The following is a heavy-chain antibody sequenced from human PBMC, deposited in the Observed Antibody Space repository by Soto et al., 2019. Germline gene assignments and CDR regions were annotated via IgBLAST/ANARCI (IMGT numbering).Heavy chain of an antibody. CDR3: ARDHSYGDYSYYGMDV. Sequence: QVQLQESGPGLVKPSQTLSLTCTVSGASINGGGYYWSWIRQHPGKGLEWIGSIYYSGNTYYSPSLKRRVTISVDTSKNHFSLRLTSVTAADTAVYYCARDHSYGDYSYYGMDVWGQGTTVTVSS. CDR2: IYYSGNT. CDR1: GASINGGGYY. D-gene: IGHD5-18*01. J-gene: IGHJ6*02. V-gene: IGHV4-31*03.